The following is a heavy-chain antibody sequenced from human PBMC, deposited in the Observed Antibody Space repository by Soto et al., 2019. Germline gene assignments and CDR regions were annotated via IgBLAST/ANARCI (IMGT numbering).Heavy chain of an antibody. V-gene: IGHV4-34*01. J-gene: IGHJ6*03. Sequence: SETLSLTCAVYGGSFSGYYWSWIRQTPGKGLEWIGEINHSGSTNYNPSLKSRVTISVDTSKNQFSLKLSSVTAADTAVYYCARAGYSSSWNPGDYYYYMDVWGKGTTVTVSS. D-gene: IGHD6-13*01. CDR2: INHSGST. CDR3: ARAGYSSSWNPGDYYYYMDV. CDR1: GGSFSGYY.